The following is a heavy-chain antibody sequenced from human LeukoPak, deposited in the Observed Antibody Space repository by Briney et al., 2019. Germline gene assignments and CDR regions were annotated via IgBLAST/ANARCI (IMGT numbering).Heavy chain of an antibody. J-gene: IGHJ4*02. CDR1: GGTFSSYA. CDR2: IIPIFGTA. V-gene: IGHV1-69*13. D-gene: IGHD3-22*01. Sequence: GASVKVSCKASGGTFSSYAISWVRQAPGQGLEWMGGIIPIFGTANYAQKFQGRVTITADESTSTAYMELSSLRSEDTAVYYCARETIVVVPSFDYWGQGTLVTVSS. CDR3: ARETIVVVPSFDY.